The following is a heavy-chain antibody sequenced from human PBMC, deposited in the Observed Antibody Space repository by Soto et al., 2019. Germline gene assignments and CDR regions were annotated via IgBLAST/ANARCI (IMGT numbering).Heavy chain of an antibody. Sequence: SVKVSCKASGGTFRSYAISWVRQAPGQGLEWMGGIIPIFGTANYAQKFQGRVTITADESTSTAYMELSSLRSEDTAVYYCVYDSSGYYFSPGGPGRYLFAFWGQGTLVPV. CDR3: VYDSSGYYFSPGGPGRYLFAF. V-gene: IGHV1-69*13. CDR1: GGTFRSYA. CDR2: IIPIFGTA. D-gene: IGHD3-22*01. J-gene: IGHJ4*02.